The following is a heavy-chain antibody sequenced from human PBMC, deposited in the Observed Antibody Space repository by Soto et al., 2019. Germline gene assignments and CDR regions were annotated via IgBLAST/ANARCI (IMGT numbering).Heavy chain of an antibody. CDR3: ATNGYADY. V-gene: IGHV3-74*01. CDR1: EFTFSNYA. CDR2: INSDGSST. Sequence: GGSLRLSCAASEFTFSNYAMSWVRQAPGKGLVWVSRINSDGSSTSYADSVKGRFTISRDNAKNTLYLQMNSLRAEDTAVYYCATNGYADYWGQGTLVTVSS. D-gene: IGHD3-16*01. J-gene: IGHJ4*02.